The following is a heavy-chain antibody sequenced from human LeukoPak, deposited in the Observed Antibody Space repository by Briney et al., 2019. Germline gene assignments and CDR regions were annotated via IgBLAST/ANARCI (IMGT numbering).Heavy chain of an antibody. CDR3: ARRAPYYYDSSGFGAFDY. Sequence: PSETLSLTCTVSGGSFISSSYYWSWIRQPPGKGLEWIGYIYYSGSTNYNPSLKSRVTISVDTSKNQFSLKLSSVTAADTAVYYCARRAPYYYDSSGFGAFDYWGQGTLVTVSS. D-gene: IGHD3-22*01. CDR2: IYYSGST. V-gene: IGHV4-61*01. J-gene: IGHJ4*02. CDR1: GGSFISSSYY.